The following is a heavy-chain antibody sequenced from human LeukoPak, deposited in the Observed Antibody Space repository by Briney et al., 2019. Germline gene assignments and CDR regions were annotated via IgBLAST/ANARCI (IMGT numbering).Heavy chain of an antibody. D-gene: IGHD3-10*01. CDR1: GFTFSSYS. Sequence: GGSLRLSCAASGFTFSSYSMNWVRQAPGKGLEWVSSISSSSSYIYYADSVKGRFTISRDNAKNSLYLQMNSLRAEDTAVYYCAREGLIRNYYYYMDVWGKGTTVTVSS. J-gene: IGHJ6*03. CDR2: ISSSSSYI. CDR3: AREGLIRNYYYYMDV. V-gene: IGHV3-21*01.